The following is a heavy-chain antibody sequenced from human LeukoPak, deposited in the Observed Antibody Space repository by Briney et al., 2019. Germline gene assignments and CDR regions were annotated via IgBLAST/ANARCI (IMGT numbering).Heavy chain of an antibody. D-gene: IGHD6-13*01. Sequence: SETLSLTCTVSGGSISGDYWSWIRQSPGKGLEWIGFIYYRSTNYNPSLKSRVTISADTSKNQFSLKLSSVTAADTAVYYCARRSGYSTTEDAFDIWGQGTMVTVSS. CDR1: GGSISGDY. CDR2: IYYRST. V-gene: IGHV4-59*08. CDR3: ARRSGYSTTEDAFDI. J-gene: IGHJ3*02.